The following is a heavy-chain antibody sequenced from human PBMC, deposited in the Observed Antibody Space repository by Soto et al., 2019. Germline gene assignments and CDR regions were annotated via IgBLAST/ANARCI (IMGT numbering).Heavy chain of an antibody. CDR2: ISGSGGST. J-gene: IGHJ3*02. D-gene: IGHD3-22*01. Sequence: EVQLLESGGGLVQPGGSLRLSCAASGFTFSSYAMSWVRQAPGEGLEWVSAISGSGGSTYYADSVKGRFTISRDNSKNTLYLQMNSLRAEDTAVYYCARDSRRDYYDSSDDAFDIWGQGTMVTVSS. V-gene: IGHV3-23*01. CDR1: GFTFSSYA. CDR3: ARDSRRDYYDSSDDAFDI.